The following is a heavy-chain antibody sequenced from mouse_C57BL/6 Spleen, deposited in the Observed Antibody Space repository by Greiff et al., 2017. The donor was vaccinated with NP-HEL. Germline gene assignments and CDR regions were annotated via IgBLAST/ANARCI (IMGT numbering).Heavy chain of an antibody. CDR1: GFSINSDCY. J-gene: IGHJ1*03. Sequence: VQLKESGPSLVRPSQTLSLTCTVTGFSINSDCYWIWIRQFPGNKLEYIGYTVYSGITYYNPSLESRTYITRDTSKNQFSLKLSSVTTEDTATYYCARRGSTLYWYFDVWGTGTTVTVSS. V-gene: IGHV3-3*01. D-gene: IGHD1-1*01. CDR3: ARRGSTLYWYFDV. CDR2: TVYSGIT.